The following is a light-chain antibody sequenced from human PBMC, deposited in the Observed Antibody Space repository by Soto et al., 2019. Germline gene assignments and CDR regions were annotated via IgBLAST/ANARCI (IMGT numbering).Light chain of an antibody. J-gene: IGKJ2*01. CDR3: QQYNSYPYT. CDR1: QSISSW. Sequence: DIQMTQSPSTLSASVGDRVTITCRASQSISSWLAWYQQKPGKAPKVLIYKASNLESGVPSRFSGSGSGTEFTLTISSLQPDDFATYYCQQYNSYPYTFGQGTKLEI. V-gene: IGKV1-5*03. CDR2: KAS.